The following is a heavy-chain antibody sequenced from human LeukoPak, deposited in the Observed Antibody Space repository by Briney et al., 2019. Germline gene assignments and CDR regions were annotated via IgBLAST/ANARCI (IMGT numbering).Heavy chain of an antibody. V-gene: IGHV4-59*01. CDR1: GGSISSYY. Sequence: SETLSLTCTVSGGSISSYYWSWIRQPPGKGLEWIGYIYHSGSTNYNPSLKSRVTISVDTSKNQFSLKLSSVTAADTAVYYCARGIPAAAGSMLLKISYYFDYWGQGTPVTVSS. CDR3: ARGIPAAAGSMLLKISYYFDY. J-gene: IGHJ4*02. D-gene: IGHD6-13*01. CDR2: IYHSGST.